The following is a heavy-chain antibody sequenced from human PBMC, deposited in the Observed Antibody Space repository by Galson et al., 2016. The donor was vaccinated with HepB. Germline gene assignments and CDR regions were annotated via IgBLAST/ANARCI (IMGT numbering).Heavy chain of an antibody. D-gene: IGHD3-10*01. CDR2: ISYDGSCS. Sequence: SLRLSCAASGFSFSTYAMHWVRQAPGKGLEWVALISYDGSCSSYADSVKGRFTITRDNSKKTLYLQMNSLRAEDTAVYYCAKVPSMVRGFWGQGTMVTVSS. CDR1: GFSFSTYA. CDR3: AKVPSMVRGF. J-gene: IGHJ3*01. V-gene: IGHV3-30*18.